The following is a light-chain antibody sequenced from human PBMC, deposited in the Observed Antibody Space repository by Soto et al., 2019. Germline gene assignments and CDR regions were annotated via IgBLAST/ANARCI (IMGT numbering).Light chain of an antibody. J-gene: IGLJ1*01. Sequence: QSALTQPASVSGSPGQSITISCTGTSSDVGGYNYVSWYQQDPGKAPKLMIYEVSNRPSGVSNRFSGSKSGNTASLTISGLQAEDEAAYDCSSYTSSNKRVLGTGTKLTVL. CDR2: EVS. CDR1: SSDVGGYNY. V-gene: IGLV2-14*01. CDR3: SSYTSSNKRV.